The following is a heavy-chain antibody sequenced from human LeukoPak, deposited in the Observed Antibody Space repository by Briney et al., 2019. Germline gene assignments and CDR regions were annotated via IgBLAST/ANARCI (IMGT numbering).Heavy chain of an antibody. CDR1: GGSIGSYY. V-gene: IGHV4-59*01. Sequence: SETLSLTCTVSGGSIGSYYWSWIRQPPGKGLEWIGYIYYSGSTNSGSTNYNPSLKSRVTISVDTSKNQFSLKVSSVTAADTAVYYCASSYYYYYMDVWGKGTTVTVSS. CDR2: IYYSGSTNSGST. J-gene: IGHJ6*03. CDR3: ASSYYYYYMDV.